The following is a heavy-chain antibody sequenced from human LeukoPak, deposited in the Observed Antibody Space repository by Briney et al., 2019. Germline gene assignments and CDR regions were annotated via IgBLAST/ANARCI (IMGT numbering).Heavy chain of an antibody. D-gene: IGHD2-2*01. J-gene: IGHJ4*02. CDR3: VKGGGYCSSTSCPPPYYFDY. Sequence: GGSLRLSCSASGFTFSSCAIHWVRQAPGKGLEYFSAIRSNGGSTYYADSVKGRFTISRDNSKNTLYLQMSSLRAEDTAVYYCVKGGGYCSSTSCPPPYYFDYWGQGTLVTVSS. CDR2: IRSNGGST. V-gene: IGHV3-64D*06. CDR1: GFTFSSCA.